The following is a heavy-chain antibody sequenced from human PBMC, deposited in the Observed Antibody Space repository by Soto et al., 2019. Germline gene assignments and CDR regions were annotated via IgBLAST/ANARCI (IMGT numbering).Heavy chain of an antibody. CDR1: GLTFSSYW. J-gene: IGHJ4*02. Sequence: EVQLVESGGGLVQPGGSLRLSCAASGLTFSSYWMHWVRQAPGEWLVWVSRISTDGSVTTYADSVKGRFTISRDNAKNTLYLQMNSLSTEDTAVYYCARAPYSSGWWGFDYRGQGTLVTVSS. CDR2: ISTDGSVT. CDR3: ARAPYSSGWWGFDY. V-gene: IGHV3-74*01. D-gene: IGHD6-19*01.